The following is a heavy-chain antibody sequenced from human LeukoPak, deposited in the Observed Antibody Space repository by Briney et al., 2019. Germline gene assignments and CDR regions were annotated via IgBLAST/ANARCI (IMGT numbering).Heavy chain of an antibody. J-gene: IGHJ2*01. D-gene: IGHD6-25*01. CDR1: GFTFSNYW. CDR2: IKHDETEK. CDR3: ARLFMQRLAVYWYFDL. V-gene: IGHV3-7*01. Sequence: GGSLRLSCAASGFTFSNYWMTWVRQAPGKGLEWVANIKHDETEKYFMDSVKGRFTISRDNAENSLYLHMNSLRADDTAVYYCARLFMQRLAVYWYFDLWGRGTLVTVSS.